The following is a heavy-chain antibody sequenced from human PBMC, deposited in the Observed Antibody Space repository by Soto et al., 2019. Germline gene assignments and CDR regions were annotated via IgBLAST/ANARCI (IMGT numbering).Heavy chain of an antibody. Sequence: QVHLQESGPGLVKPSETLSLSCTGSGGSISVYYWNWIRQPPGKGLEWIGYVHNSGTTSYKPSFGSRVTMSLDTSKNQFSLTLTSVTAADTAVYYCARRWSGTDYWGQGTLVTVSS. CDR1: GGSISVYY. D-gene: IGHD3-10*01. CDR3: ARRWSGTDY. J-gene: IGHJ4*02. V-gene: IGHV4-59*01. CDR2: VHNSGTT.